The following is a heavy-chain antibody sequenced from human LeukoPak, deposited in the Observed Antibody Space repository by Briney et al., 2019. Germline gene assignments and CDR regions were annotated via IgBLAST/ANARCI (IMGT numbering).Heavy chain of an antibody. J-gene: IGHJ2*01. CDR1: GFTVSSNY. Sequence: GGSLRLSCAASGFTVSSNYMSWVRRAPGKGLEWVSVIYSGGSTYYADSVKGRFTISRDNSKNALYLQMNSLRAEATAVYYCASVIEWADWYFDLWGRGTLVTVSS. CDR3: ASVIEWADWYFDL. V-gene: IGHV3-53*01. CDR2: IYSGGST. D-gene: IGHD2-8*01.